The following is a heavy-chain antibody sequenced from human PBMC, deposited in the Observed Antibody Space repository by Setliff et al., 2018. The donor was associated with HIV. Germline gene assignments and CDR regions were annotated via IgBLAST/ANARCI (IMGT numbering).Heavy chain of an antibody. D-gene: IGHD3-10*01. CDR3: ARDAFTMVRGVIGWFDP. Sequence: GGSLRLSCAASRFTFSTYWMSWVRQAPGKGLEWVANIKQDGSEKYYVDSVKGRFTISRDNAKNSLYLQMNSLRAEDTAVYYCARDAFTMVRGVIGWFDPWGQGT. CDR2: IKQDGSEK. J-gene: IGHJ5*02. CDR1: RFTFSTYW. V-gene: IGHV3-7*01.